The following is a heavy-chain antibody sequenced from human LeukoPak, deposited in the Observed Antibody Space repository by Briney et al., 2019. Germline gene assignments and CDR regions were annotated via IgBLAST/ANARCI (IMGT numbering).Heavy chain of an antibody. Sequence: ASLKVSCKASGYTFTRYYMHWVPQAPGQGLEGMGWINPTSGGTNYAQKFQGRVTMTRDTSISTAYMELSRLRSDDTAVYYCARRTEALVNDYWGQGTLVTVSS. CDR2: INPTSGGT. D-gene: IGHD6-13*01. V-gene: IGHV1-2*02. CDR1: GYTFTRYY. CDR3: ARRTEALVNDY. J-gene: IGHJ4*02.